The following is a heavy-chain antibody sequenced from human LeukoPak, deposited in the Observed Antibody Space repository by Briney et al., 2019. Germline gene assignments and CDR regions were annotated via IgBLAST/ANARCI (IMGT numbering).Heavy chain of an antibody. CDR2: ISAYNGNT. CDR3: ALIRYCTTITCYYFDY. Sequence: ASVKVSCKASGYTFTNYAISWVRQAPGQGLEWMGWISAYNGNTNYAQNLQGRVTMTTDTSTSTAYMELRSLRSDDTAGYYCALIRYCTTITCYYFDYWGQGALVTVSS. V-gene: IGHV1-18*01. D-gene: IGHD2-8*01. J-gene: IGHJ4*02. CDR1: GYTFTNYA.